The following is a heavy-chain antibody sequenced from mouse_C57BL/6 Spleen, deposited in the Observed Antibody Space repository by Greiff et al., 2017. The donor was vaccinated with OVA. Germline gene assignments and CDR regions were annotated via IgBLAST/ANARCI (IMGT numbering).Heavy chain of an antibody. CDR2: INPSSGYT. CDR1: GYTFTSYT. Sequence: QVQLQQSGAELARPGASVKMSCKASGYTFTSYTMHWVKQRPGQGLEWIGYINPSSGYTKYNQKFKDKATLTADKSSSTAYMQLSSLTSEDSAVYYCARDDYDEGFAYWGQVTLGTVSA. CDR3: ARDDYDEGFAY. D-gene: IGHD2-4*01. V-gene: IGHV1-4*01. J-gene: IGHJ3*01.